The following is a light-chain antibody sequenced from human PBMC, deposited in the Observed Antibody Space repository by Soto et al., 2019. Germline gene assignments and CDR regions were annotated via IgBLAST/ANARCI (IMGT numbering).Light chain of an antibody. CDR1: ISDVGGYNY. CDR2: EVS. V-gene: IGLV2-14*01. J-gene: IGLJ1*01. CDR3: RSYTSSSTLLYV. Sequence: TQAAWVSGSPGQSIAISCTGTISDVGGYNYVSWYQQHPGKAPKLMIYEVSNRPSGVSNRFSGSKSGNTASLTISGLQAEDEADYYCRSYTSSSTLLYVFGTGTRSPS.